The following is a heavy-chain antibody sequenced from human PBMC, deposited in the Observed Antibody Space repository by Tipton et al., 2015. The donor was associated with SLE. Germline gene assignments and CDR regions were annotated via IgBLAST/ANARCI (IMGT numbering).Heavy chain of an antibody. CDR2: VGDTGVKT. CDR1: GFTIHSFA. J-gene: IGHJ4*02. D-gene: IGHD2-15*01. CDR3: ARGYCSGGSCYPGGY. Sequence: SLRLSCAASGFTIHSFAMTWVRQAPGRGLEWVSTVGDTGVKTYYKDSVKGRFIISRDNSKNTLYLQMASLRPDDTAVYYCARGYCSGGSCYPGGYWGQGTLVTVSS. V-gene: IGHV3-23*01.